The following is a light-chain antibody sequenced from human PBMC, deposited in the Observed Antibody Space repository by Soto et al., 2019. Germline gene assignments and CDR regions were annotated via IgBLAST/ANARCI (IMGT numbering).Light chain of an antibody. V-gene: IGKV1-9*01. Sequence: IQLTQSPSSLSASVGDRFSVTCLASRAISNYLSWYQQKTGKAPKVLIYAASTLQSGVPSRFSGSESGTEFTLTFGSLKTEDFATYYCQQINSWPYTFGQGTRLEIK. J-gene: IGKJ2*01. CDR3: QQINSWPYT. CDR1: RAISNY. CDR2: AAS.